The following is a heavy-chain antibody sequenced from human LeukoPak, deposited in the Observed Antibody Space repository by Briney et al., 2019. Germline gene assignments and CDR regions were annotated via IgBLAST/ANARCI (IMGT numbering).Heavy chain of an antibody. D-gene: IGHD3-3*01. CDR3: AKVARVSDYYYYYMDV. CDR2: VIRSSSTI. CDR1: GFTFSNYS. J-gene: IGHJ6*03. Sequence: PGGSLRLSCAASGFTFSNYSMNWVRQAPGKGLEWVSYVIRSSSTIYYADSVKGRFTISRDNAKNSLYLQMNSLRAEDTAVYYCAKVARVSDYYYYYMDVWGKGTTVTVSS. V-gene: IGHV3-48*01.